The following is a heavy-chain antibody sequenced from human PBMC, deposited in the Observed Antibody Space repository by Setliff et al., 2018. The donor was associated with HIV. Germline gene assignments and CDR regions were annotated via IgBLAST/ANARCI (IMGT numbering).Heavy chain of an antibody. Sequence: ASVKVSCKASGYSFTNYGISWVRQAPGQGLEWVGWISPYNGDTKYAQKFQGGVTITADKSTSTAYMDLSSLRSEDTAVYYCARDEFQRATIRGAFDYWGQGTLGTVS. V-gene: IGHV1-18*01. CDR1: GYSFTNYG. CDR3: ARDEFQRATIRGAFDY. D-gene: IGHD5-12*01. J-gene: IGHJ4*02. CDR2: ISPYNGDT.